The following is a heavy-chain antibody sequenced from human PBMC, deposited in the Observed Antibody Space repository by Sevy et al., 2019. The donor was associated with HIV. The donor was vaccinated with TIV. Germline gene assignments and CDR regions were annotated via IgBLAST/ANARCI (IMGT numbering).Heavy chain of an antibody. J-gene: IGHJ3*02. CDR1: GYTFTSYG. CDR2: ISSYNGNT. CDR3: ARDMVPTVTKTDAFDI. V-gene: IGHV1-18*01. D-gene: IGHD4-17*01. Sequence: ASVKVSCKASGYTFTSYGISWVRQAPGQGLEWMGWISSYNGNTNYAQKLQGRVTMTTDTSTSTAYMELRSLRSDDTAVYYCARDMVPTVTKTDAFDIWGPGTMVTVSS.